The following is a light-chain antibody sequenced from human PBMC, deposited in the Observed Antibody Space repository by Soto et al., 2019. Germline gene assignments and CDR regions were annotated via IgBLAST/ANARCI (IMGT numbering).Light chain of an antibody. V-gene: IGLV3-21*02. CDR1: NIGSKS. J-gene: IGLJ2*01. CDR3: QVWESSSDQVV. Sequence: SYELTQPPSVSVAPGQTATITCGGNNIGSKSVHWYQQKAGQAPVLVVHDDTDRPSGIPERFSGSNSGNTATLTISRVEVGDEADYYCQVWESSSDQVVFAGGTKLTVL. CDR2: DDT.